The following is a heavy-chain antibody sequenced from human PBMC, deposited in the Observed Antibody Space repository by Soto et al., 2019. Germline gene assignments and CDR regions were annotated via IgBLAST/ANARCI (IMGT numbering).Heavy chain of an antibody. V-gene: IGHV4-30-4*01. CDR3: ARRSPRHFYAMDV. J-gene: IGHJ6*02. Sequence: PSETLSLTCTVSGGSISSGDSYWIWIRQPPGRGLEWIGFIYSSGSTFYNPSLKSRLTISPDASKNQFSLKMSSVTAADTAVYYCARRSPRHFYAMDVWGQGTTVTVSS. CDR1: GGSISSGDSY. CDR2: IYSSGST.